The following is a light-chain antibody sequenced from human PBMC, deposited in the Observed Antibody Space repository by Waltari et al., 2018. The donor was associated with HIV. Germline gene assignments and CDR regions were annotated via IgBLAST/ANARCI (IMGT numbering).Light chain of an antibody. CDR2: DAS. V-gene: IGKV1-33*01. J-gene: IGKJ2*01. CDR3: QQYDNLPPLT. Sequence: DIQMTQSPSSLSASVGDRVTITCQASQDISNYLNWYQQKPGKAPKLLIYDASNLETGVPSRFSGSGSGTYFTVTISSLQPEDIATYYCQQYDNLPPLTFGQGTKLEIK. CDR1: QDISNY.